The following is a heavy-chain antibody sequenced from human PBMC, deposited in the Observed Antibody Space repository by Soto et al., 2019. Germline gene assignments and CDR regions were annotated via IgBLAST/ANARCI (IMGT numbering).Heavy chain of an antibody. V-gene: IGHV4-4*02. CDR2: VYNDGSA. CDR1: GVSISSGNW. J-gene: IGHJ4*02. CDR3: PRLVYDSRLNYLYFDH. Sequence: PSETLSLTCDVSGVSISSGNWWSWVRQPPGKGLEWIAEVYNDGSANYHPSLESRATISVDRSKNQFSLRLSSVTAADTGKYYCPRLVYDSRLNYLYFDHWGQGTLVTVSS. D-gene: IGHD3-22*01.